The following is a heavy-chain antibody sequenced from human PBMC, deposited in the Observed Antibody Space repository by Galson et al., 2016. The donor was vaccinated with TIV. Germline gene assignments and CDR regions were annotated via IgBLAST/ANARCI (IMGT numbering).Heavy chain of an antibody. D-gene: IGHD3-10*01. CDR1: GYTFRTYG. CDR2: ISAYTGNT. Sequence: SVKVSCRASGYTFRTYGISWVRQAPGQGLEWMGRISAYTGNTNYAQKVQGRLTMTTDSSTSTAYMELRSLKSDDTAVYYCARSLVQGVVSQYHGMDVWGQGTTVTVSS. CDR3: ARSLVQGVVSQYHGMDV. J-gene: IGHJ6*02. V-gene: IGHV1-18*01.